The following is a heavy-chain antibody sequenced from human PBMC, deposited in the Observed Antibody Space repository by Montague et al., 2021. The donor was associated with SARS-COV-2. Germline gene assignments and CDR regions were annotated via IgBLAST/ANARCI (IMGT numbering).Heavy chain of an antibody. D-gene: IGHD3-22*01. CDR3: ARAGTITMIVVVIDAFDI. J-gene: IGHJ3*02. V-gene: IGHV4-31*02. CDR1: GFSLNTSGMR. Sequence: LVKPTQTLTLTCTFSGFSLNTSGMRVSRIRQHPGKGLEWIGYIYYSGSTYYNPSLKSRVTISVDTSKNQFSLKLSSVTAADTAVYYCARAGTITMIVVVIDAFDIWGQGTMVTVS. CDR2: IYYSGST.